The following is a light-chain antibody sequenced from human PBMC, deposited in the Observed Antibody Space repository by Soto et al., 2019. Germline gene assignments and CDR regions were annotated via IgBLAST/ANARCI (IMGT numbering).Light chain of an antibody. J-gene: IGKJ1*01. CDR1: QAINNW. CDR3: QQYNSYWT. Sequence: DIQLTQSPSTLSASAGDRVTITCRASQAINNWLAWYQQRPGKAPKLLIYDASSLESGVPSRFSGSGSGTEFTLTISSLQPDDFATYYCQQYNSYWTFGQGTKV. CDR2: DAS. V-gene: IGKV1-5*01.